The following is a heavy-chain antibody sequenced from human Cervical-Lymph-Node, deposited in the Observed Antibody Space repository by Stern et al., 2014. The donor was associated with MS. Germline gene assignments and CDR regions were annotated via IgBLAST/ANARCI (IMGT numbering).Heavy chain of an antibody. J-gene: IGHJ6*01. D-gene: IGHD3-3*02. CDR2: GNSDGSI. Sequence: QLVQSGGGLVQPGGSLRLSCAGFNFRSYWVHWVRQAPGQGPVWVACGNSDGSIRYADSVKGRFTISRDNAKNTMYLQMSSLRVEDTAVYYCARWVVAVSTLGDYNYGMDVWGQGTTVTVSS. CDR3: ARWVVAVSTLGDYNYGMDV. V-gene: IGHV3-74*02. CDR1: FNFRSYW.